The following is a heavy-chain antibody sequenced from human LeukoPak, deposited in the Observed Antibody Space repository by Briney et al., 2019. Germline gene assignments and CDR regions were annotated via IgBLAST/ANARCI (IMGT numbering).Heavy chain of an antibody. CDR1: GYTFTSYG. D-gene: IGHD2-2*01. CDR3: ARAEGVPAAMTYWLDP. V-gene: IGHV1-18*01. Sequence: ASVKVSCKASGYTFTSYGISWVRQAPGQGLEWMGWISAYNGNTNYAQKLQGRVTMTTDTSTSTAYMELRSLRSDDTAVYYCARAEGVPAAMTYWLDPWGQGTLVTVSS. CDR2: ISAYNGNT. J-gene: IGHJ5*02.